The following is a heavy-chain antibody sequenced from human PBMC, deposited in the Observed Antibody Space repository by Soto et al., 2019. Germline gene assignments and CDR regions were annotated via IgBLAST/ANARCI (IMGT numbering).Heavy chain of an antibody. CDR2: ISYDGSNK. Sequence: QVQLVESGGGVVQPGRSLRLSCAASGFTFSSYAMHWVRQAPGKGLEWVAVISYDGSNKYYADSVKGRFTISRDNSKNTLYLQMNSLRAEDTAVYYCARGGSADAFDIWGQGPMVTVSS. J-gene: IGHJ3*02. D-gene: IGHD2-15*01. CDR1: GFTFSSYA. CDR3: ARGGSADAFDI. V-gene: IGHV3-30-3*01.